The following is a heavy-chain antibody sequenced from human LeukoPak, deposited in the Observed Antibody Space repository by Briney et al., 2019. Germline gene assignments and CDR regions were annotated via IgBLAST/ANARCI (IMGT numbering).Heavy chain of an antibody. CDR3: ARLSRDGYTFNYFDY. CDR1: GYSFTSYW. Sequence: GESLKISCKGSGYSFTSYWIGWVRQMPGKGLEWMEIIYPGDSDTRYSPSFQGQVTISADKSISTAYLQWSSLKASDTAMYYCARLSRDGYTFNYFDYWGQGTLVTVSS. CDR2: IYPGDSDT. D-gene: IGHD5-24*01. V-gene: IGHV5-51*01. J-gene: IGHJ4*02.